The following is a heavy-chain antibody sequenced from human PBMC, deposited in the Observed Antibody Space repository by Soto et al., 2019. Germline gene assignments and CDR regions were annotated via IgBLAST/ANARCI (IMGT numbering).Heavy chain of an antibody. D-gene: IGHD6-13*01. CDR2: IYYSGST. CDR3: ARGFGSRHPSDY. CDR1: GGSLSSYY. V-gene: IGHV4-59*01. J-gene: IGHJ4*02. Sequence: SETLSLTCTVSGGSLSSYYWSWIRQPPGKGLEWIGYIYYSGSTNYNPSLKSRVTISVDTSKNQFSLKLSSVTAADTAVYYCARGFGSRHPSDYWGQGTLVTVSS.